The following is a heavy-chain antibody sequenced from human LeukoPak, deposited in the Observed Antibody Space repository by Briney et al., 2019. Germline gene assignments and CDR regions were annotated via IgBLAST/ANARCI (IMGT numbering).Heavy chain of an antibody. D-gene: IGHD1-1*01. Sequence: TASETPSPTWTVSGGSLSSRCYYLGWNPPPPGKGREGVGAIYYSGSTYYNPSLQSRVTISVDTSKNQFSLKLSSVTAADTAVYYCARLGPPPNWNDGNFDYWGQGTLVTVSS. CDR2: IYYSGST. CDR3: ARLGPPPNWNDGNFDY. CDR1: GGSLSSRCYY. V-gene: IGHV4-39*01. J-gene: IGHJ4*02.